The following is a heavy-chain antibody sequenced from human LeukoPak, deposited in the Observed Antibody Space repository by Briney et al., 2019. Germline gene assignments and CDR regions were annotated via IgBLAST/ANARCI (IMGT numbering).Heavy chain of an antibody. CDR1: GFTFINYA. J-gene: IGHJ3*02. Sequence: GGSLRLSCVTSGFTFINYAMTWVRQAPGKGLEWVPSISSSGVGTHYADSVKGRFTISRDNSKSTLYLQMNSLRVEDTAVYYCARGWNRGDAFDIWGQGTMVTVSS. D-gene: IGHD1-1*01. CDR2: ISSSGVGT. CDR3: ARGWNRGDAFDI. V-gene: IGHV3-23*01.